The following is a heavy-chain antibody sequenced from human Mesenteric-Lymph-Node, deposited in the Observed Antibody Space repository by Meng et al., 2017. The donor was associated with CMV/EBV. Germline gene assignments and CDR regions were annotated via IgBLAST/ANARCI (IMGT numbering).Heavy chain of an antibody. V-gene: IGHV3-48*04. J-gene: IGHJ4*02. CDR2: ISSSSSTI. D-gene: IGHD4-11*01. CDR1: GFTFSSYS. CDR3: AREPPTVTTTPARPQLDY. Sequence: GGSLRLSCAASGFTFSSYSMNWVRQAPGKGLEWVSYISSSSSTIYYADPVKGRFTISRDNAKNSPYLQMNSLRAEDTAVYYCAREPPTVTTTPARPQLDYWGQGTLVTVSS.